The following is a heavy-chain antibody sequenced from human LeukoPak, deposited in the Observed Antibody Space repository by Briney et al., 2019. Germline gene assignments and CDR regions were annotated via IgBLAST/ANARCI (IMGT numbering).Heavy chain of an antibody. CDR3: ARAAVAGTFDY. CDR2: ISSSSSTI. J-gene: IGHJ4*02. V-gene: IGHV3-48*01. Sequence: GGPLRLSCAASGFTFSSYSMNWVRQAPGKGLEWVSYISSSSSTIYYADSVKGRFTISRDNAKNSLYLQMNSLRAEDTAVYYCARAAVAGTFDYWGQGTLVTVSS. CDR1: GFTFSSYS. D-gene: IGHD6-19*01.